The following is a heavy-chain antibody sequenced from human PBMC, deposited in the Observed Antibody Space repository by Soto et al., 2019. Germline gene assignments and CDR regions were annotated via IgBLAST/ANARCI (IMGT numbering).Heavy chain of an antibody. V-gene: IGHV3-21*01. CDR3: ARDPSFLTYYDILTGYFRFDY. J-gene: IGHJ4*02. D-gene: IGHD3-9*01. Sequence: GGSLRLSCAASGFTFSSYSMNWVRQAPGKGLEWVSSISSSSSYIYYADSVKGRFTISRDNAKNSLYLQMNSLRAEDTAVYYCARDPSFLTYYDILTGYFRFDYWGQGTLVTVSS. CDR2: ISSSSSYI. CDR1: GFTFSSYS.